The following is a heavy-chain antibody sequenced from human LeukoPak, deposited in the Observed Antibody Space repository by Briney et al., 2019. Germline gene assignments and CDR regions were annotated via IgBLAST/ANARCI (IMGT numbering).Heavy chain of an antibody. V-gene: IGHV4-34*01. Sequence: SETLSLTCAVYGGSFSGYYWSWIRQPPGKGLEWIGEINHSGSTNYNPSLKSRVTISVDTSKNQFSLKLSSVTAADTAVYYCASLFGMYYFDYWGQETLVTVSS. CDR3: ASLFGMYYFDY. CDR2: INHSGST. J-gene: IGHJ4*02. CDR1: GGSFSGYY. D-gene: IGHD2-21*01.